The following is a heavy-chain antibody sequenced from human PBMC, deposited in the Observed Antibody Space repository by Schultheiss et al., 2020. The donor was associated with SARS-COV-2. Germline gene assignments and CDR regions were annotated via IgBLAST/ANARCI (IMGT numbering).Heavy chain of an antibody. D-gene: IGHD4-11*01. Sequence: SETLSLTCAVSGGSISSSNWWSWVRQPPGKGLEWIGEIYHSGSTNYNPSLKSRVTISVDKSKNQFSLKLSSVTAADTAVYYCARDQTENYSNYGNWFDPWGQGTLVTVSS. CDR1: GGSISSSNW. CDR2: IYHSGST. CDR3: ARDQTENYSNYGNWFDP. V-gene: IGHV4-4*02. J-gene: IGHJ5*02.